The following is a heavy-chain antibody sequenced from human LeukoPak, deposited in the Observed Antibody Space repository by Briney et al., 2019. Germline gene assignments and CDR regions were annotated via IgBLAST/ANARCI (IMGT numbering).Heavy chain of an antibody. D-gene: IGHD3-22*01. CDR2: IYYSGST. Sequence: SETLYLTCTVSGGSISSSSYYWGWIRQPPGKGLEWIGSIYYSGSTYYNPSLKSRVTISVDTSKNQFSLKLSSVTAADTAVYYCARDRQYYDSSGYYYRIFDYWGQGTLVTVSS. J-gene: IGHJ4*02. V-gene: IGHV4-39*07. CDR1: GGSISSSSYY. CDR3: ARDRQYYDSSGYYYRIFDY.